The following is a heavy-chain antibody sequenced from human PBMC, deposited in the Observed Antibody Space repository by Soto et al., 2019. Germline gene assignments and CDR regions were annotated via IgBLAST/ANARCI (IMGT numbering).Heavy chain of an antibody. CDR2: ISYDGSNK. D-gene: IGHD2-21*01. CDR1: GFTFSRYA. J-gene: IGHJ6*02. V-gene: IGHV3-30-3*01. Sequence: PGGSLRLSCAASGFTFSRYAMHWVRQAPEKGLEWVAVISYDGSNKYNADSVKGRFTVSRDNSKSTVHLQINSLGTEYTAVYYCARDYSLLHPPNYGLYVLSQHTTVPVSS. CDR3: ARDYSLLHPPNYGLYV.